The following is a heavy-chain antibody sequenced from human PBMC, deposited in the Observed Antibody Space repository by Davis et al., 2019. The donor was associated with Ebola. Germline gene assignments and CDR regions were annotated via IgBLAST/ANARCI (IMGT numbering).Heavy chain of an antibody. CDR1: GFTVSSNY. J-gene: IGHJ4*02. Sequence: GESLKISCAASGFTVSSNYMSWVRQAPGKGLEWVSAISGSGGSTYYADSVKGRFTISRDNAQNSLYLQMNSLRDEDTAVYYCAKDFDGYNPYFDYWGQGTLVTVSS. V-gene: IGHV3-23*01. D-gene: IGHD5-24*01. CDR3: AKDFDGYNPYFDY. CDR2: ISGSGGST.